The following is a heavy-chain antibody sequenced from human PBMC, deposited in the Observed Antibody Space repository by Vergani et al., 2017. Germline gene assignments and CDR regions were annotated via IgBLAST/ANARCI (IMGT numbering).Heavy chain of an antibody. CDR3: ARVGASIAVVGYYDY. D-gene: IGHD6-19*01. V-gene: IGHV1-69*06. J-gene: IGHJ4*02. CDR1: GGTFSSYT. CDR2: IIPIFGTA. Sequence: QVQLVQSGAEVKKPGSSVKLSCKASGGTFSSYTISWVRQAPGQGLEWMGGIIPIFGTANYAQKLQGRVTITEDKSTSTAYMELSSLRSDDTAVYYCARVGASIAVVGYYDYWGQGTLVTVSS.